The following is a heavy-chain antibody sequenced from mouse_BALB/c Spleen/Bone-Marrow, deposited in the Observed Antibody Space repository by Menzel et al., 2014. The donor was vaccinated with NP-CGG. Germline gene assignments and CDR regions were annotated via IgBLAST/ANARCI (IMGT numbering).Heavy chain of an antibody. CDR2: IWGGGST. CDR1: GFSLXDYG. V-gene: IGHV2-6-5*01. J-gene: IGHJ4*01. Sequence: VKVVESGPGLVAPSQSLSITCTVSGFSLXDYGVSWIRQPPGKGLEWLGVIWGGGSTYYNSALKSRLSISKDNSKSQVFLKMNSLQTDDTAMYYCAKHRLTYYAMDYWGQGTSVTVSS. CDR3: AKHRLTYYAMDY. D-gene: IGHD1-3*01.